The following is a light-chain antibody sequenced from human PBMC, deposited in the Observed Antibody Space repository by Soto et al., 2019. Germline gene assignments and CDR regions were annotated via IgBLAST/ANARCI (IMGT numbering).Light chain of an antibody. CDR1: QSVSNN. V-gene: IGKV3-15*01. Sequence: EIVMTQSPAILSVSPGERATLSCRASQSVSNNLAWYQQNPGQAPRLLIYDASTRATGIPARFSGSGSGTEFTLTISSLRSEDFAVYHCRQYNNWPRTFGQGTKVEIK. CDR2: DAS. J-gene: IGKJ1*01. CDR3: RQYNNWPRT.